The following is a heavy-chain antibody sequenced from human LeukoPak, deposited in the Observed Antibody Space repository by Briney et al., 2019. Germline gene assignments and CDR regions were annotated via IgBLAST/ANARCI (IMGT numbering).Heavy chain of an antibody. CDR3: ARTERSLRLGEFSP. J-gene: IGHJ5*02. D-gene: IGHD3-16*01. V-gene: IGHV3-30*03. CDR1: GFTFSSYG. Sequence: GGSLRLSCAASGFTFSSYGMHWARQAPGKGLEWVAVISYDGSNKYYADSVKGRFTISRDNSKNTLYLQMNSLRAEDTAVYYCARTERSLRLGEFSPWGQGTLVTVSS. CDR2: ISYDGSNK.